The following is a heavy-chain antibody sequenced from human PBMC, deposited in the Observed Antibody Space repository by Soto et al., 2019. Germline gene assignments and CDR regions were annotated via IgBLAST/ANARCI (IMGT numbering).Heavy chain of an antibody. V-gene: IGHV4-34*01. CDR2: INHSGST. D-gene: IGHD5-12*01. CDR1: GGSFSGYY. CDR3: ARPGAVGSGYDAEGFDY. Sequence: QVQLQQWGAGLLKPSETLSLTCAVYGGSFSGYYWSWIRQPPGKGLEWIGEINHSGSTNYNPSLKSRVTISVDTSKNQFSLKLSSVTAADTAVYYCARPGAVGSGYDAEGFDYWGQGTLVTVSS. J-gene: IGHJ4*02.